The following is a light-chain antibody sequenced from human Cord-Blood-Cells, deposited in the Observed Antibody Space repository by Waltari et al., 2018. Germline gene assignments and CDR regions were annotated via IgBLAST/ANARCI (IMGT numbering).Light chain of an antibody. CDR2: YKSDSDK. J-gene: IGLJ3*02. Sequence: QAVLTQPASLSASPGASASLTCTLRSRINVAPYRIYCYQQQPGSPPQYLLRYKSDSDKQQGSGVPSRFSGSKDASANAGILLISGLQSEDEADYYCMIWHSSAWVFGGGTKLTVL. CDR3: MIWHSSAWV. V-gene: IGLV5-45*01. CDR1: SRINVAPYR.